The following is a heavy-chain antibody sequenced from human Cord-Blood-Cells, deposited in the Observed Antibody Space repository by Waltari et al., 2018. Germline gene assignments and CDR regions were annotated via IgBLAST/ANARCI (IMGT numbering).Heavy chain of an antibody. D-gene: IGHD2-15*01. CDR1: GYSFTSSW. J-gene: IGHJ3*02. Sequence: EVQLVQSGAEVKKPGESLKISCKGSGYSFTSSWTGSVRTMPGKGLEWMGIIYPGDSDTRYSPSFQGQVTISADKSISTAYLQWSSLKASDTAMYYCARAPSGYCSGGSCYSAFDIWGQGTMVTVSS. V-gene: IGHV5-51*01. CDR3: ARAPSGYCSGGSCYSAFDI. CDR2: IYPGDSDT.